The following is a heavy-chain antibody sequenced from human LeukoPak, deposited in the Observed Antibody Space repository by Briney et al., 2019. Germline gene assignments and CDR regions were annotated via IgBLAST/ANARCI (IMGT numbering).Heavy chain of an antibody. D-gene: IGHD2-21*01. CDR2: IKSKTDGGTT. CDR1: GFTFSNAW. CDR3: TTGIRSHAFDI. J-gene: IGHJ3*02. V-gene: IGHV3-15*01. Sequence: PGGSLRLSCAASGFTFSNAWMSWVRQAPGKGLEWVGRIKSKTDGGTTDYAAPVKGRFTISRDDSKNTLYLQMNSLKTEDTAVYCCTTGIRSHAFDIWGQGTMVTVSS.